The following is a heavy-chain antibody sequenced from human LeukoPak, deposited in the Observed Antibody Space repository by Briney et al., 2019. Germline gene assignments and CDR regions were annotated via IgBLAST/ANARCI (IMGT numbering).Heavy chain of an antibody. CDR1: GFTFDDYA. CDR2: ISVNGETT. J-gene: IGHJ4*02. V-gene: IGHV3-23*01. D-gene: IGHD6-19*01. Sequence: GGSLRLSCAASGFTFDDYAMHWVRQAPGKGREWISAISVNGETTYYATSVKGRFIISRDNSENTLYLQMNSLRAEDTAVYYCAQGYSSGWYPYWGQGSLVSVSS. CDR3: AQGYSSGWYPY.